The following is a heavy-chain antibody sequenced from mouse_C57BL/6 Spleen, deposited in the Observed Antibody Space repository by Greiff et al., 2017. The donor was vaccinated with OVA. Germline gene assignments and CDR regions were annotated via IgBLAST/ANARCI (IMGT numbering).Heavy chain of an antibody. CDR3: ARRHYGSSYWYFDV. Sequence: QVQLQQPGAELVRPGSSVKLSCKASGYTFTSYWMHWVKQRPIQGLEWIGNIDPSDSETHYNQKFKDKATLTVDKSSSTAHMQLSSLTSEDSAVYYCARRHYGSSYWYFDVWGTGTTVTVSS. V-gene: IGHV1-52*01. CDR2: IDPSDSET. CDR1: GYTFTSYW. J-gene: IGHJ1*03. D-gene: IGHD1-1*01.